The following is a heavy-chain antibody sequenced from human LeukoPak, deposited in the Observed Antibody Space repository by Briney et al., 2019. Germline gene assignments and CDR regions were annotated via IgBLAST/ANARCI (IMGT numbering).Heavy chain of an antibody. CDR2: IIPILGIA. D-gene: IGHD3-10*01. CDR3: ARATMVRGVILPGDAFDI. J-gene: IGHJ3*02. CDR1: GGTFSSYA. Sequence: SVKVSCKASGGTFSSYAISWVRQAPGQGLEWMGRIIPILGIANYAQKFQGRVTITADKSTSTAYMELSSLRSEDTAVYYCARATMVRGVILPGDAFDIWGQGTMVTVSS. V-gene: IGHV1-69*04.